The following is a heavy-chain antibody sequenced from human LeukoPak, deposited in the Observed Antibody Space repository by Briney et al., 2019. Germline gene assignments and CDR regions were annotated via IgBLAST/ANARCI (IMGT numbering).Heavy chain of an antibody. CDR3: ARGRGFGSPVFWRDLTYPYYFDY. V-gene: IGHV4-34*01. Sequence: SETLSLTCAVYGGSFSGYYWSWIRQPPGKGLEWIGEINHSGSTNYNQSLKSRVTISVDTSKNQFSLKLSSVTAADTAVYYCARGRGFGSPVFWRDLTYPYYFDYWGQGTLVTVSS. J-gene: IGHJ4*02. CDR2: INHSGST. CDR1: GGSFSGYY. D-gene: IGHD3-10*01.